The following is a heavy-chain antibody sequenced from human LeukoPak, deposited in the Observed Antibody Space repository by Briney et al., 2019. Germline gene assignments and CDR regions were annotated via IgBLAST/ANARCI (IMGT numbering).Heavy chain of an antibody. D-gene: IGHD3-3*01. V-gene: IGHV3-7*01. CDR1: EFTFRNYW. J-gene: IGHJ3*02. CDR2: IKQAGSEK. CDR3: ARDFRKNYDFWSGYPDAFDI. Sequence: GGSLRLSCAAYEFTFRNYWMSWVRQAPGEGLEWVANIKQAGSEKYYVDSVKGRFTISRDNAKNSLYLQMNSLRAEDTAVYYCARDFRKNYDFWSGYPDAFDIWGQGTMVTVSS.